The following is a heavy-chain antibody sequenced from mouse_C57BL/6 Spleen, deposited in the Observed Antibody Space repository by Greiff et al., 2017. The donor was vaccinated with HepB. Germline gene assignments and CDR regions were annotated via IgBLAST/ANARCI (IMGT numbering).Heavy chain of an antibody. J-gene: IGHJ4*01. CDR1: GFTFTDYY. CDR3: AREGLYGNFFYYYAMDY. V-gene: IGHV7-3*01. D-gene: IGHD2-1*01. Sequence: EVQLVESGGGLVQPGGSLSLSCAASGFTFTDYYMSWVRQPPGKALEWLGFIRNKANGYTTEYSASVKGRFTISRDNSQSILYLQMNALRAEDSATYNCAREGLYGNFFYYYAMDYWGQGTSVTVSS. CDR2: IRNKANGYTT.